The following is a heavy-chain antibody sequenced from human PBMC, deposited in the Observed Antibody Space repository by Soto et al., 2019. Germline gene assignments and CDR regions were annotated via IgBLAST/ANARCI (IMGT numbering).Heavy chain of an antibody. CDR1: GFTFSSYG. CDR3: AKDGLSSWFDP. J-gene: IGHJ5*02. Sequence: SLRRSCAASGFTFSSYGMHWVRQAPGKGLEWVAVISYDGSNKYYADSVKGRFTISRDNSKNTLYLQMNSLRAEDTAVYYCAKDGLSSWFDPWGQGTLVTVS. V-gene: IGHV3-30*18. CDR2: ISYDGSNK.